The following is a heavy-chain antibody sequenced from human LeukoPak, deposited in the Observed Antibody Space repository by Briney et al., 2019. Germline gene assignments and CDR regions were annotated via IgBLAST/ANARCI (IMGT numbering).Heavy chain of an antibody. J-gene: IGHJ5*02. V-gene: IGHV1-2*02. CDR2: INPNSGGT. D-gene: IGHD3-22*01. CDR3: TTVRFEVDSSGYYHNYFDP. CDR1: GYTFTGYY. Sequence: ASVKVSCTASGYTFTGYYMHWVRQAPGQGLEWMGWINPNSGGTNYAQKFQGRLTMTEDTSTDTAYMELSSLRSEDTAVYYCTTVRFEVDSSGYYHNYFDPWGQGTLVTVSS.